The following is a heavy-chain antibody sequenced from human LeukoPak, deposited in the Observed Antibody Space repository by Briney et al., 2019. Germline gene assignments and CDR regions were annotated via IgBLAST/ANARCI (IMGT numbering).Heavy chain of an antibody. Sequence: QPGGSLRLSCAASGFTFSSYAMSWVRQAPGKGLEWVSAISGSGGSTYYADSVKGRFTISRDNSKNTLYLQMNSLRAEDTAVYFCLYGYRIAHYWGQGTLVTVSS. CDR2: ISGSGGST. CDR1: GFTFSSYA. CDR3: LYGYRIAHY. D-gene: IGHD5-18*01. V-gene: IGHV3-23*01. J-gene: IGHJ4*02.